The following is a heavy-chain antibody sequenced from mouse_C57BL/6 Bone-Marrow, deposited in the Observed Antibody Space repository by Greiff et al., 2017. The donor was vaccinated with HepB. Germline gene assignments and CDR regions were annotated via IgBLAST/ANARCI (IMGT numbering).Heavy chain of an antibody. CDR1: GYTFTSYG. CDR2: IYPRSGNT. CDR3: ARPHYYGSRGFAY. V-gene: IGHV1-81*01. Sequence: QVQLKESGAELARPGASVKLSCKASGYTFTSYGISWVKQRTGQGLEWIGEIYPRSGNTYYNEKFKGKATLTADKSSSTAYMELRSLTSEDSAVYFCARPHYYGSRGFAYWGQGTLVTVSA. J-gene: IGHJ3*01. D-gene: IGHD1-1*01.